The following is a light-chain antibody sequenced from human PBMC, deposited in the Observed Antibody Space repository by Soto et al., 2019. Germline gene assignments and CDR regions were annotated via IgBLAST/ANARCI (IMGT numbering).Light chain of an antibody. Sequence: SYELAQPPSVSVAPGQTASISCGGQNIGRKTVHWYRQTPGQAPVMVVYDNIDRPSGIPERFSGSNSGNTATLTISRVEAGDEADYYCQVWDSITDHCVFGSGTKVTVL. CDR2: DNI. CDR1: NIGRKT. CDR3: QVWDSITDHCV. J-gene: IGLJ1*01. V-gene: IGLV3-21*02.